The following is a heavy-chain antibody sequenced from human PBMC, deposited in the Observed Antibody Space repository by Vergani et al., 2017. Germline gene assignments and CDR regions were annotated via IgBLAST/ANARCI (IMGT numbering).Heavy chain of an antibody. CDR3: ARDSSNTETANDGFDS. J-gene: IGHJ4*02. D-gene: IGHD1-1*01. Sequence: HVQLQESGPGLVRPSETLSLTCTVSNYSISSGYYWGWIRQPPGKGLEWIASIFHSGSAYVNPSLESRVDISVDASKKQFSLRLISMTVADTAFYYCARDSSNTETANDGFDSWGQGTWVTVSS. CDR1: NYSISSGYY. V-gene: IGHV4-38-2*02. CDR2: IFHSGSA.